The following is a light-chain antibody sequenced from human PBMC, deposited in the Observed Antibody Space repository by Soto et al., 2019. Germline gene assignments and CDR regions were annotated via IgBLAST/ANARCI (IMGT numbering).Light chain of an antibody. CDR2: EVS. V-gene: IGLV2-14*01. J-gene: IGLJ1*01. Sequence: QSALTQPASVSGSRGQSITISCTGTSSDVGFYNYVSWYRQHPGKAPKLMIYEVSYRPSGVSNRFSGSKSGDAASLTISGLQAEDEAGYYCSSYSSSSTPYVFGTGTKVTVL. CDR1: SSDVGFYNY. CDR3: SSYSSSSTPYV.